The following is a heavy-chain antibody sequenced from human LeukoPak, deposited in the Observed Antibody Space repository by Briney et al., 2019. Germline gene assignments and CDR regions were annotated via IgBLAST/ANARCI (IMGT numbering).Heavy chain of an antibody. D-gene: IGHD1-26*01. V-gene: IGHV1-46*01. Sequence: ASVKVSCKASGYTFTSYYMHWVRQAPGQGLEWMGIINPSGGSTSYAQKFQGRVTMTEDTSTDTAYMELSSLRSEDTAVYYCATGNSGSLFYFDYWGQGTLVTVSS. J-gene: IGHJ4*02. CDR2: INPSGGST. CDR1: GYTFTSYY. CDR3: ATGNSGSLFYFDY.